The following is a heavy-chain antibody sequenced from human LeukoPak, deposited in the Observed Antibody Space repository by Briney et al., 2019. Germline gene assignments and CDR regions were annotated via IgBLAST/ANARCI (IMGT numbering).Heavy chain of an antibody. CDR3: ARKSSSWPFDY. D-gene: IGHD6-13*01. J-gene: IGHJ4*02. Sequence: GGSLRLSCAASGFTFSSYSMNWVRQAPGKGLEWVSSISSSSSYIYYADSVKGRFTISRDNAKNSLYLQMNSLRAEDTAVYYCARKSSSWPFDYWGQGTLVTVSS. CDR1: GFTFSSYS. V-gene: IGHV3-21*01. CDR2: ISSSSSYI.